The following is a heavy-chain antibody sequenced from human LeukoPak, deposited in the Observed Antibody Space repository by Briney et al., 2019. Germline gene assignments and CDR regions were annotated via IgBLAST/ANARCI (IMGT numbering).Heavy chain of an antibody. CDR1: GFTLSSYA. CDR3: ARDGAPHPSIYYLDY. V-gene: IGHV3-64*01. CDR2: ISKNGGNT. Sequence: GGSLRLSCAASGFTLSSYAMHWVRQAPGKGLEYVSAISKNGGNTYYANSVKGRFTISRDNAKNSLFLHMNSLRAEDTAVYYCARDGAPHPSIYYLDYWGQGTLVTVSS. J-gene: IGHJ4*02. D-gene: IGHD6-6*01.